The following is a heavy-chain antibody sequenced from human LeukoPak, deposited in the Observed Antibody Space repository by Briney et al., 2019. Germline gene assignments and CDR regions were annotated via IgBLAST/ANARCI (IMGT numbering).Heavy chain of an antibody. D-gene: IGHD3-22*01. V-gene: IGHV4-34*01. CDR2: INYSEST. CDR3: ARGRTYYDSSGYYYVWFDP. CDR1: SGSFSGYY. Sequence: PSETLSLTCAVSSGSFSGYYWNWIRQPPGKGLEWIGEINYSESTNYNPSLKSRVTISVDTSKNQFSLKLTSVTAADTAVYYCARGRTYYDSSGYYYVWFDPWGQGTLVTVSS. J-gene: IGHJ5*02.